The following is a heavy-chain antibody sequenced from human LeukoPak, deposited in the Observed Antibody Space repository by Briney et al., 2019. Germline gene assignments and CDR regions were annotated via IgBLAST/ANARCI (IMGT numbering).Heavy chain of an antibody. Sequence: GGSLRLSCAASGFTFSSYAMSWVRQAPGKGLEWVSAISGSGGSTYYADSVKGRFTISRDNSKNTLYLQMNSLRAEDTAVYYCAKDYDPDYDFWSGYGGPVNFDYWGQGTLVTVSS. CDR1: GFTFSSYA. V-gene: IGHV3-23*01. D-gene: IGHD3-3*01. CDR2: ISGSGGST. CDR3: AKDYDPDYDFWSGYGGPVNFDY. J-gene: IGHJ4*02.